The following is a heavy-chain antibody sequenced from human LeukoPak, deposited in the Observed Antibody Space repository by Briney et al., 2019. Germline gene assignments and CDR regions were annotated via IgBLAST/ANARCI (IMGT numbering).Heavy chain of an antibody. D-gene: IGHD2-15*01. Sequence: GGSLRLSCAAFGFTFSSSRMHWVRQGPGKGREWVAVILYNGSNKYYADSVKGRFTISRDNSKNTLYLQMNSLRVEDTAVYYCARAGGYCSGGSCYRGYSWFDPWGQGTLVTVSS. V-gene: IGHV3-33*01. CDR1: GFTFSSSR. CDR2: ILYNGSNK. J-gene: IGHJ5*02. CDR3: ARAGGYCSGGSCYRGYSWFDP.